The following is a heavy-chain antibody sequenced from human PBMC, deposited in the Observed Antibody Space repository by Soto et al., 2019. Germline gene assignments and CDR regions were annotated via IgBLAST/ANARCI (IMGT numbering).Heavy chain of an antibody. CDR1: GFSLSNAKMG. J-gene: IGHJ4*02. CDR3: ARIGVEMATIWGKGFYYFDY. D-gene: IGHD5-12*01. Sequence: SGPTLVNPREALTLTCTVSGFSLSNAKMGVSWIRQPPGKALEWRAHIFWNDEKSYXTXLXXXXXXSXXTSXSQVVLTMTNMDPVDTATYYCARIGVEMATIWGKGFYYFDYWGQGTLVTVSS. CDR2: IFWNDEK. V-gene: IGHV2-26*01.